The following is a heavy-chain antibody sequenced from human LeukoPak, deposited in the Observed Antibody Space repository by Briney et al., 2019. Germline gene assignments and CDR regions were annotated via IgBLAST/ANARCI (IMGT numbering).Heavy chain of an antibody. V-gene: IGHV3-48*03. CDR1: GFTFSSYE. D-gene: IGHD3-9*01. J-gene: IGHJ4*02. Sequence: GRSLRLSCAASGFTFSSYEMNWVRQAPGKGLEWVSYISSSGSTIYYADSVKGRFTISRDNAKNSLYLQMNSLRAEDTAVYYCAKAEGYDILTGLDYWGQGTLVTVSS. CDR3: AKAEGYDILTGLDY. CDR2: ISSSGSTI.